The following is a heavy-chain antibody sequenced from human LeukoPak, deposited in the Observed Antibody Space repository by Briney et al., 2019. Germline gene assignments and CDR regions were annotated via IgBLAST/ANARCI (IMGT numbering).Heavy chain of an antibody. V-gene: IGHV1-8*01. Sequence: ASVKVSCKASGYTFTSYDINWVRQAPGQGLEWMGWMNPNSGNTAYAQTFQGRVTMTRNTSISTAYMELSSLRSEDTAVYYCARVSYCSSTSCYLGVGYYYYYGMDVWGQGTTVTVSS. D-gene: IGHD2-2*01. CDR3: ARVSYCSSTSCYLGVGYYYYYGMDV. CDR2: MNPNSGNT. J-gene: IGHJ6*02. CDR1: GYTFTSYD.